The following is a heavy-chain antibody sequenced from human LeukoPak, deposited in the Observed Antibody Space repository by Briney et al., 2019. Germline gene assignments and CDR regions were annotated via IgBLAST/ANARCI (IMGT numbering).Heavy chain of an antibody. CDR2: VYYSGST. CDR3: ARDKACTIMMDRGVIIGDGGFDS. Sequence: PSETLSLTCTVSGGSIGYYYWSWIRQPPGKGLEWIGYVYYSGSTNYNPSLKSRVTISLDTSKKQFSLSLSSVTAADTAVYYCARDKACTIMMDRGVIIGDGGFDSWGQGTLVTVSS. J-gene: IGHJ4*02. V-gene: IGHV4-59*01. CDR1: GGSIGYYY. D-gene: IGHD3-10*01.